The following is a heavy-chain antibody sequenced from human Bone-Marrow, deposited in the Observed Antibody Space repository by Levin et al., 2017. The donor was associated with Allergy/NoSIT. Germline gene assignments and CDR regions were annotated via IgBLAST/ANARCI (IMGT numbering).Heavy chain of an antibody. Sequence: SGGSLRLSCAASGFTFNNYGMHWVRQAPGKGLEWVAVISYDGSNKYYADSVKDRFTISRDQSKNTLYLQMNSLRAEDTAVYYCARYGSGSHYLHEYYFDYWGQGTLVTVSS. CDR1: GFTFNNYG. CDR3: ARYGSGSHYLHEYYFDY. D-gene: IGHD3-10*01. CDR2: ISYDGSNK. V-gene: IGHV3-30*03. J-gene: IGHJ4*02.